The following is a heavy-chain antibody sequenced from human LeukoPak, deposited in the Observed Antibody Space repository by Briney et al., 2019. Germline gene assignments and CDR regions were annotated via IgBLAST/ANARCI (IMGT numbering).Heavy chain of an antibody. J-gene: IGHJ4*02. Sequence: SETLSLTCAVYGGXFSGYYWSWIRQPPGKGLEWIGEINHSGSTNYNPSLKSRVTISVDTSKNQFSLKLSSVTAADTAVYYCARENDSSGYYSGYFDYWGQGTLVTVSS. D-gene: IGHD3-22*01. CDR3: ARENDSSGYYSGYFDY. CDR2: INHSGST. V-gene: IGHV4-34*01. CDR1: GGXFSGYY.